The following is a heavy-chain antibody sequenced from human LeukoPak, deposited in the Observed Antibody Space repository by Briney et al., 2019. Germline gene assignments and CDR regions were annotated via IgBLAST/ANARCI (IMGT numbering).Heavy chain of an antibody. CDR1: GYTFTGYY. V-gene: IGHV1-2*02. CDR3: AREGIAVAGVDWFDP. D-gene: IGHD6-19*01. J-gene: IGHJ5*02. CDR2: INPNSGGT. Sequence: GASVKVSCKASGYTFTGYYMHWVRQAPGQGLEWMGWINPNSGGTNYAQKFQGRVTMTRDTSISTAYMELSRLRSDDTAVYYCAREGIAVAGVDWFDPWGQGTLVTVSS.